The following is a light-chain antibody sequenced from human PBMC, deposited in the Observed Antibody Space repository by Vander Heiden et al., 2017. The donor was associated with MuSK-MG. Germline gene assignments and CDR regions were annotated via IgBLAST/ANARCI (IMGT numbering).Light chain of an antibody. CDR1: QSISSY. Sequence: DIQLTPSPSSLSASVGDRVTITCRASQSISSYLNWYQQKPGKAPKLLIYAASSLQSGVPSRFSGSGSRTDFTLTISSLQPEDFATYHCQQSYSTLYTFGQGTKLEIK. J-gene: IGKJ2*01. V-gene: IGKV1-39*01. CDR3: QQSYSTLYT. CDR2: AAS.